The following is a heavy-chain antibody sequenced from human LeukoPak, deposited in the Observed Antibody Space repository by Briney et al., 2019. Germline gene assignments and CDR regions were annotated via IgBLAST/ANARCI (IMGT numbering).Heavy chain of an antibody. Sequence: NPSETLSLTCAVYGGSFSGYYWSWIRQPPGKGLEWIGEINHSGSTNYNPSLKSRVTISVDTSKNQFSLKLSSVTAADTAVYYCARDVVVVPAAIHYGMDVWGQGTTVTVSS. J-gene: IGHJ6*02. D-gene: IGHD2-2*01. V-gene: IGHV4-34*01. CDR3: ARDVVVVPAAIHYGMDV. CDR2: INHSGST. CDR1: GGSFSGYY.